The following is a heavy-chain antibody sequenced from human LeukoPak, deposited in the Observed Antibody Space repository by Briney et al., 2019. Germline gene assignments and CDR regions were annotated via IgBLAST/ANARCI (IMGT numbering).Heavy chain of an antibody. CDR1: GGTFSRYA. J-gene: IGHJ4*02. CDR2: IIPMFGIA. D-gene: IGHD6-19*01. CDR3: ARDRPYTGGWRGFDY. Sequence: SVKVSCKASGGTFSRYAISWVRQAPGQGLEWMGGIIPMFGIANYAQKFQGRVTITADESTSTAYMELISLRSEDTAVYYCARDRPYTGGWRGFDYWGQGTLVTVSS. V-gene: IGHV1-69*13.